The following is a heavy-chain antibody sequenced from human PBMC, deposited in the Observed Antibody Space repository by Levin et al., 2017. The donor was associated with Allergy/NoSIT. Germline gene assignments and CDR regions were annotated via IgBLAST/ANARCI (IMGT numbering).Heavy chain of an antibody. V-gene: IGHV3-30*04. Sequence: GESLKISCAASGFTFSSYAMHWVRQAPGKGLEWVAVISYDGSNKYYADSVKGRFTISRDNSKNTLYLQMNSLRAEDTAVYYCARDVSEVLRFLEWLLDYWGQGTLVTVSS. J-gene: IGHJ4*02. CDR3: ARDVSEVLRFLEWLLDY. CDR2: ISYDGSNK. CDR1: GFTFSSYA. D-gene: IGHD3-3*01.